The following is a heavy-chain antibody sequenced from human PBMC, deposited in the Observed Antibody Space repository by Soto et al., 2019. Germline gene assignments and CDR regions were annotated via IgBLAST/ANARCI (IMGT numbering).Heavy chain of an antibody. Sequence: PSETLSLTCTVSGGTISSYYWSWIRQPPGKGLEWIGYIYYSGSTNYNPSLKSRVTISVDTSKNQFSLKLSSVTAADTAVYYCARHLLHGDYTFDYWGQGTLVTVSS. V-gene: IGHV4-59*08. CDR2: IYYSGST. D-gene: IGHD4-17*01. CDR3: ARHLLHGDYTFDY. CDR1: GGTISSYY. J-gene: IGHJ4*02.